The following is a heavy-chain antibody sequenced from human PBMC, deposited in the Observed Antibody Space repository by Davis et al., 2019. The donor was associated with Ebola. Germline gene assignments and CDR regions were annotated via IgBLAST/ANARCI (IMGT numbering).Heavy chain of an antibody. CDR2: INPSGGST. CDR3: ASQQPPPSPYYYYGMDV. D-gene: IGHD6-13*01. Sequence: ASVKVSCKASGYTFTSYDINWVRQATGQGLEWMGIINPSGGSTSYAQKFQGRVTMTRDTSTSTVYMELSSLRSEDTAVYYCASQQPPPSPYYYYGMDVWGKGTTVTVSS. J-gene: IGHJ6*04. CDR1: GYTFTSYD. V-gene: IGHV1-46*01.